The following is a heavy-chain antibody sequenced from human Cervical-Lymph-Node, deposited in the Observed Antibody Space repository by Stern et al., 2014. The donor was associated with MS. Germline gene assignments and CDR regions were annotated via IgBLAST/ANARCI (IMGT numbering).Heavy chain of an antibody. Sequence: QVTLRESGPSLVKPTETLTLTCKFSGFSLSSGAVAVARIRQPPGQALEWLGLIYGDEITYYRPSLRTRLTVTKDASRDHVVLIMTNMDPVDTATYYCARTGDPWFDSWGQGTLVTVSS. J-gene: IGHJ5*01. V-gene: IGHV2-5*02. CDR3: ARTGDPWFDS. D-gene: IGHD1-1*01. CDR2: IYGDEIT. CDR1: GFSLSSGAVA.